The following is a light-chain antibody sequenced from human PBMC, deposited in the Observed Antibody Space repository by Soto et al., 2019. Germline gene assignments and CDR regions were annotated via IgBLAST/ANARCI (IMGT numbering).Light chain of an antibody. Sequence: QSVLTQPPSVSGAPGQRVTTSCTGSSSNIGAGYEVHWYQQLPGTAPKLLIYGKNNRPSGVPDRFSGSKSGTSASLAITGLQAEDEADYYCQSYDSSLSGVFGGGTKVTVL. V-gene: IGLV1-40*01. J-gene: IGLJ3*02. CDR1: SSNIGAGYE. CDR3: QSYDSSLSGV. CDR2: GKN.